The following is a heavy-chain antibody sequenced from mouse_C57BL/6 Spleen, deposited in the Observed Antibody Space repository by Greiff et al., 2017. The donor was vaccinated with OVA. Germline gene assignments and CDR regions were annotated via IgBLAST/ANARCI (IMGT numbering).Heavy chain of an antibody. CDR3: AKRYGSSPFYWYFDV. CDR1: GFSLTSYG. CDR2: IWGGGST. Sequence: LVAPSQSLSITCTVSGFSLTSYGVDWVRQPPGKGLEWLGVIWGGGSTNYNSALMSRLSISKDNSKSQVFLKMNSLQTDDTAMYYCAKRYGSSPFYWYFDVWGTGTTVTVSS. J-gene: IGHJ1*03. V-gene: IGHV2-9*01. D-gene: IGHD1-1*01.